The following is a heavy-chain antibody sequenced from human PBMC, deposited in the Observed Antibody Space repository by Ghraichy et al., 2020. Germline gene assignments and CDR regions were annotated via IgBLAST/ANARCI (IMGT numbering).Heavy chain of an antibody. Sequence: SVKVSCKTSGGTFNKYAISWVRQAPGQGLEWMGRIIHSLGVANYAQKFQGRLTITVDTSTGTAFMELNSLKSDDTAIYYCAGEGVEWLADSWGQGTPVTVSS. J-gene: IGHJ4*02. CDR1: GGTFNKYA. D-gene: IGHD6-19*01. CDR3: AGEGVEWLADS. V-gene: IGHV1-69*04. CDR2: IIHSLGVA.